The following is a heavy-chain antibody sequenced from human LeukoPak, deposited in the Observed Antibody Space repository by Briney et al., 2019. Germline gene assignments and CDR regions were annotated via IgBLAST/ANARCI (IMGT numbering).Heavy chain of an antibody. D-gene: IGHD3-10*01. V-gene: IGHV1-8*02. CDR1: GYTFTSYD. CDR3: ARLQAPVRGIRYYYMDV. J-gene: IGHJ6*03. Sequence: ASVKVSCKASGYTFTSYDINWVRQASGQGLEWMGWMNPNSGNTGYAQNFQGRVTMTRNTSISTAYMELSGLRSEDTALYYCARLQAPVRGIRYYYMDVWGKGTTVTISS. CDR2: MNPNSGNT.